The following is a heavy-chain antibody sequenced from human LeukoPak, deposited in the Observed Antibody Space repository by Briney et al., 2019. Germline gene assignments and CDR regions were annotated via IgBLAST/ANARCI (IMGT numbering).Heavy chain of an antibody. Sequence: PSETPSLTCTVSGGSISSSSYYWGWIRQPPGKGLEWIGSIYYSGSTYYNPSLKSRVTISVDASKNQFSLKLSSVTAADTHVYYCARRGYGDYADAFDIWGQGTMVTVSS. V-gene: IGHV4-39*01. D-gene: IGHD4-17*01. CDR1: GGSISSSSYY. CDR2: IYYSGST. J-gene: IGHJ3*02. CDR3: ARRGYGDYADAFDI.